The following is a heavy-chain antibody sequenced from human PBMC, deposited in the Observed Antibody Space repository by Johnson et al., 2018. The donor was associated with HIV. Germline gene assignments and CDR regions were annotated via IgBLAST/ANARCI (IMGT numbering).Heavy chain of an antibody. CDR3: ALKAAFNYAFYI. J-gene: IGHJ3*02. CDR1: GFTFSSYG. CDR2: IRYDGSNK. D-gene: IGHD6-25*01. Sequence: QVQLVESGGGVVQPGGSLRLSCVASGFTFSSYGMHWVRQAPGKGLEWVAFIRYDGSNKYYADSVKGRFTVSRDNSKNTLYLQMNSLRAEDTAVYYCALKAAFNYAFYIWGQGTMVTVSS. V-gene: IGHV3-30*02.